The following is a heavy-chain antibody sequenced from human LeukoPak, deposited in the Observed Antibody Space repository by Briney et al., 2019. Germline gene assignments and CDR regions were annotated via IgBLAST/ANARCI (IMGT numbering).Heavy chain of an antibody. D-gene: IGHD3-9*01. CDR2: IYTSGST. J-gene: IGHJ4*02. CDR1: GGSISSYY. Sequence: SETLSLTCTVSGGSISSYYRSWIRQPAGKGLEWIGRIYTSGSTNYNPSLKSRVTISVDTSKNQFSLKLSSVTAADTAVYYCARSYDILTGYILGDYWGQGTLVTVSS. V-gene: IGHV4-4*07. CDR3: ARSYDILTGYILGDY.